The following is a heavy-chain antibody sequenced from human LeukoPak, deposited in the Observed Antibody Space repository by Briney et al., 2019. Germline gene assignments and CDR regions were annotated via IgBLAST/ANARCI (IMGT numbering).Heavy chain of an antibody. CDR2: IYPGDSDT. CDR3: ARPLGATSYFDY. CDR1: GYSFATFW. J-gene: IGHJ4*02. V-gene: IGHV5-51*01. D-gene: IGHD1-26*01. Sequence: GESLKISCKGSGYSFATFWIAWVRQVPGKGLEWMGIIYPGDSDTRYSSSFQGQVTISADKSISTAYLQWSSLKASDTAIYYCARPLGATSYFDYWGQGTLVTVSS.